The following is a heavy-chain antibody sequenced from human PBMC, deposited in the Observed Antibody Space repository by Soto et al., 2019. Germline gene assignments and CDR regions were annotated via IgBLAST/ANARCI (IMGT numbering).Heavy chain of an antibody. CDR1: GFTFSSYS. CDR2: ISSSSSTI. J-gene: IGHJ4*02. V-gene: IGHV3-48*01. D-gene: IGHD3-22*01. CDR3: ARGGTMIVVASPY. Sequence: QPGGSLRLSCAASGFTFSSYSMNWDRQAPGKGLEWVSYISSSSSTIYYADSVKGRFTISRDNAKNSLYLQMNSLRAEDTVVYYCARGGTMIVVASPYWGQGTLVTVSS.